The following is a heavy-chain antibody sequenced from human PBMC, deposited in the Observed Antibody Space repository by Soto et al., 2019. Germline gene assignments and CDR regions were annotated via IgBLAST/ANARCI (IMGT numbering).Heavy chain of an antibody. D-gene: IGHD5-18*01. CDR2: SSIRGDRT. V-gene: IGHV3-23*01. J-gene: IGHJ6*02. CDR3: AKDTGYGYGFQPNALDV. Sequence: GGSLSLSCAGSGVTFSRYAMNWVRQAPGKGLEWVSISSIRGDRTSYAESVKGRFTISRDDSKNTLLLHMNSLGAEDTAVYYCAKDTGYGYGFQPNALDVWGQGTTVTVSS. CDR1: GVTFSRYA.